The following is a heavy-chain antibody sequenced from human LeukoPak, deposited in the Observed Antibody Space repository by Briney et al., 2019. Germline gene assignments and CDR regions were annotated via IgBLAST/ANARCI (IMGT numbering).Heavy chain of an antibody. CDR2: IWYDGSNK. Sequence: PGGSLRLSCAASGFTFSSYGMRWVRQAPGKGLEWVAVIWYDGSNKYYADSVKGRFTISRDNSKNTLYLQMNSLKTEDTAVYYCTTDPRYDFWSGYRYQKYYFDYWGQGTLVTVSS. CDR3: TTDPRYDFWSGYRYQKYYFDY. J-gene: IGHJ4*02. CDR1: GFTFSSYG. V-gene: IGHV3-33*01. D-gene: IGHD3-3*01.